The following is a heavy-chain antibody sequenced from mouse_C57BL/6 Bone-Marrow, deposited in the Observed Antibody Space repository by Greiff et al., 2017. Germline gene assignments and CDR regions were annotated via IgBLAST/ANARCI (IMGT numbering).Heavy chain of an antibody. V-gene: IGHV2-2*01. D-gene: IGHD1-1*01. CDR2: IWSGGST. Sequence: QVHVKQSGPGLVQPSQSLSITCTVSGFSLTSYGVHWVRQSPGKGLEWLGVIWSGGSTDYNAAFISRLSISKDNSKSQVFFKMNSLQADDTAIYYCARNYYGSSFLYWYFDVWGTGTTVTVSS. J-gene: IGHJ1*03. CDR1: GFSLTSYG. CDR3: ARNYYGSSFLYWYFDV.